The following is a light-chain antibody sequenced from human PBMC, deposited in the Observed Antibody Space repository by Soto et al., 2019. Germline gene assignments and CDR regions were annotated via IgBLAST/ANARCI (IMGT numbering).Light chain of an antibody. Sequence: EIVLTQSPGTLSLSPGERATLSCRASQSVSSSYLVWYQQKRGQAPRLLISGASSRATGIPDRFSGSGSGTDFTLTISRLEPEDFAVYYWQLHTNSPPMYTFGQGARLEIK. CDR2: GAS. CDR1: QSVSSSY. J-gene: IGKJ2*01. CDR3: QLHTNSPPMYT. V-gene: IGKV3-20*01.